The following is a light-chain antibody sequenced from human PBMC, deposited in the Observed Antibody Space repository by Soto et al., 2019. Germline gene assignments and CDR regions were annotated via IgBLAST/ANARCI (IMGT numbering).Light chain of an antibody. CDR3: QSYDSSLSGYV. V-gene: IGLV1-40*01. Sequence: QYVLTQPPSVSEAPGQRVTISCTGSSSNIGAGYEAHWYQQVPGTAPNLLVYEHNNRPSGVPDRFPGSKSGTSASLAITVLQAEDEAEYYCQSYDSSLSGYVFGTGTKLTVL. CDR2: EHN. CDR1: SSNIGAGYE. J-gene: IGLJ1*01.